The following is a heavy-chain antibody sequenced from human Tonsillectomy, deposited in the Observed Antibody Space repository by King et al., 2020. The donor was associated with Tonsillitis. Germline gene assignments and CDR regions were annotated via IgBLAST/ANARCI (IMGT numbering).Heavy chain of an antibody. J-gene: IGHJ3*02. D-gene: IGHD3-10*01. V-gene: IGHV2-5*02. Sequence: TLKESGPTLVRPTQTLTRTCTFSGFSLTTSGVAVGWLRQPPGKALEWLALIHCDDVKRYSTTLQSRLTITKETSKTQVVLTMTNMDSADTATYYCAHRPRDGSGSYAFAMWGQGTLVTVSS. CDR3: AHRPRDGSGSYAFAM. CDR2: IHCDDVK. CDR1: GFSLTTSGVA.